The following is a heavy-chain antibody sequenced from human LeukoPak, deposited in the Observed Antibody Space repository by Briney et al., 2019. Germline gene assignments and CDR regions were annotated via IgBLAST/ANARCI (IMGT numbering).Heavy chain of an antibody. V-gene: IGHV1-3*01. CDR1: GYTFTSYA. Sequence: ASVKVSCKASGYTFTSYAMHWVRQAPGQRLEWMGWINAGNGNTKYSQKFQGRVTITRDTSTSTAYMELRSLRSDDTAVYYCARGSLVRSSPIGDYWGQGTLVTVSS. J-gene: IGHJ4*02. CDR2: INAGNGNT. CDR3: ARGSLVRSSPIGDY. D-gene: IGHD6-13*01.